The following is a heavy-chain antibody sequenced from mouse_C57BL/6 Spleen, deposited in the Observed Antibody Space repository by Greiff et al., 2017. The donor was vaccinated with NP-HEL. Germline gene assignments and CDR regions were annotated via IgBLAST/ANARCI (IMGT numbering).Heavy chain of an antibody. J-gene: IGHJ2*01. Sequence: QVQLQQPGAELVRPGSSVKLSCKASGYTFTSYWMDWVKQRPGQGLEWIGNIYPSDSETHYNQKFKDKATLTVDKSSSTAYMQLSSLTSEDSAVYYCAREGNSFYFDYWGQGTTLTVSS. CDR2: IYPSDSET. V-gene: IGHV1-61*01. CDR1: GYTFTSYW. CDR3: AREGNSFYFDY. D-gene: IGHD2-1*01.